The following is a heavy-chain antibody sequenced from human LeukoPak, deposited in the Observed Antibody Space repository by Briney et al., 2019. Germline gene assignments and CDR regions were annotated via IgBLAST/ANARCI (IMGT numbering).Heavy chain of an antibody. CDR1: GASVSNYY. J-gene: IGHJ4*02. D-gene: IGHD1-26*01. CDR3: ASVGPTNDF. Sequence: SETLSLTCRVSGASVSNYYWSRIRQPPGKGLEWIGYIYYNGDSNYNPSLKSRVTISVDTSKNQFSLKLSSVTAADTAVYYCASVGPTNDFWGQGTLVTVSS. CDR2: IYYNGDS. V-gene: IGHV4-59*08.